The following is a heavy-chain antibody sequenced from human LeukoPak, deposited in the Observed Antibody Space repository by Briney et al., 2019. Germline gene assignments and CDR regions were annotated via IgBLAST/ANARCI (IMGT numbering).Heavy chain of an antibody. D-gene: IGHD3-9*01. Sequence: ASVKVSCKVSGYTLTELSMHWVRQAPGNGLEWMGGFDPEDGETIYAQKFQGRVTMTEDTSTDTAYMELSSLRSEDTAVYYCATAPGKLRYFDWLLPPHYWGQGTLVTVSS. CDR2: FDPEDGET. V-gene: IGHV1-24*01. CDR3: ATAPGKLRYFDWLLPPHY. J-gene: IGHJ4*02. CDR1: GYTLTELS.